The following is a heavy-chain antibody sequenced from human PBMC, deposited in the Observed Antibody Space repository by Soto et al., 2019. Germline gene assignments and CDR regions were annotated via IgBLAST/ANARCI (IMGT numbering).Heavy chain of an antibody. CDR3: ARVEVGATHFFDY. Sequence: SETLSLTCAVCGGSFSGYYWSWIRQPPGKGLEWIGEINHSGSTNYNPSLKSRVTISVDTSKNQFSLKLSSVTAADTAVYYCARVEVGATHFFDYWGQGTLVTVSS. V-gene: IGHV4-34*01. D-gene: IGHD1-26*01. CDR1: GGSFSGYY. CDR2: INHSGST. J-gene: IGHJ4*02.